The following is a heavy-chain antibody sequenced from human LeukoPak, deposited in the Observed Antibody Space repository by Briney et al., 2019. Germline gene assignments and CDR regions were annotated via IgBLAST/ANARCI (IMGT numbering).Heavy chain of an antibody. CDR2: ISDIGSI. CDR3: AGHHPRNTVDF. CDR1: GGSISSDY. Sequence: SETLSLTCTVSGGSISSDYWSWIRQPPGKGLEWIAYISDIGSINYNPSLTSRVTISLDTSKNQVCLKQGSVTASDTAVYYCAGHHPRNTVDFWGQGTLVTVSS. D-gene: IGHD2/OR15-2a*01. J-gene: IGHJ4*02. V-gene: IGHV4-59*08.